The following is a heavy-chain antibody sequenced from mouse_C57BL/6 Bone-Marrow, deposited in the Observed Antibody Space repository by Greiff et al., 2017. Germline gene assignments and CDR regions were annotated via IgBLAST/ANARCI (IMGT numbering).Heavy chain of an antibody. CDR3: ARGVYSNSYFDY. V-gene: IGHV1-50*01. D-gene: IGHD2-5*01. Sequence: VQLQQPGAELVKPGASVKLSCKASGYTFTSYWMQWVKQRPGQGLEWIGEIDPSDGYTNYNRKFKGKATLTVDPSSSTSYMQLSSLTSEDSAVYYGARGVYSNSYFDYWGKGTTLTVSS. CDR1: GYTFTSYW. J-gene: IGHJ2*01. CDR2: IDPSDGYT.